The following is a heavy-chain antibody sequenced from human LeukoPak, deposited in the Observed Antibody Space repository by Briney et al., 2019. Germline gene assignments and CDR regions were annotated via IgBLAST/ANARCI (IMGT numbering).Heavy chain of an antibody. CDR1: GYTFTGYY. CDR3: ARYSSGWYRNWFDP. J-gene: IGHJ5*02. D-gene: IGHD6-19*01. Sequence: ASVKVSCKASGYTFTGYYMHWVRQAPGQGLEWMGWINPNSGGTNYAQKFQGRVTMTRDTSISTAYMELSRLRSDDTAVYYCARYSSGWYRNWFDPWGQGTLVTVSS. V-gene: IGHV1-2*02. CDR2: INPNSGGT.